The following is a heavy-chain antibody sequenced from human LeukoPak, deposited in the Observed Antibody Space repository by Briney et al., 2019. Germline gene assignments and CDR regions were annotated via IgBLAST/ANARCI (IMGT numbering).Heavy chain of an antibody. CDR1: GGSISSSNW. CDR2: IYHSGST. J-gene: IGHJ4*02. D-gene: IGHD3-3*01. CDR3: ARNDFWSGYYIFDY. V-gene: IGHV4-4*02. Sequence: NPSGTLSLTCAVSGGSISSSNWWSWVRQPPGKGLEWIGEIYHSGSTNYNPSLKSRVTISVDTSKNQFSLKLSSVTAADTAVYYCARNDFWSGYYIFDYWGQGTLVTVSS.